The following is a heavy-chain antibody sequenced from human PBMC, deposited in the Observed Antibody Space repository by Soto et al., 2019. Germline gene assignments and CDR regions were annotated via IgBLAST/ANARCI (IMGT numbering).Heavy chain of an antibody. CDR3: ASRHYRRTDYYYYYMDV. J-gene: IGHJ6*03. V-gene: IGHV5-51*01. CDR1: GYSFTSYW. CDR2: IYPGDSDT. D-gene: IGHD4-4*01. Sequence: PGESLKISCKGSGYSFTSYWIGWVRQMPGKGLEWMGIIYPGDSDTRYSPSFQGQVTISADKSISTAYLQWSSLKASDTAMYYCASRHYRRTDYYYYYMDVRGKGTTVTVSS.